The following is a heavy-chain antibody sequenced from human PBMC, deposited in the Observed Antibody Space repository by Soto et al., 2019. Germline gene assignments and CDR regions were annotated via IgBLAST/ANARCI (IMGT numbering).Heavy chain of an antibody. CDR1: GFTFSSYA. CDR2: ISGSGGST. D-gene: IGHD3-22*01. Sequence: PGGSLRLSCAASGFTFSSYAMSWVRQAPGKGLEWVAAISGSGGSTYYADSVKGRFTISRDNSKNTLYLQMNSLRAEDTAVYYCAKDPHPNYYYDSSGYYSGGIDYWGQGTLVTVPS. V-gene: IGHV3-23*01. CDR3: AKDPHPNYYYDSSGYYSGGIDY. J-gene: IGHJ4*02.